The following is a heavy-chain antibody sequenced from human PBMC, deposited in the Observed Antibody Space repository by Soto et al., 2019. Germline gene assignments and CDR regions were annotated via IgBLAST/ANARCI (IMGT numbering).Heavy chain of an antibody. CDR2: IYYSGST. J-gene: IGHJ4*02. Sequence: SETLSLTCTVSGGSISSSSYYWGWIRQPPGKGLEWIGSIYYSGSTYYNPSLKSRVTISVDTSKNQFSLKLSSVTAADTAVYYCARHSYTYEYDSSYYFDYWGQGTLVTVSS. V-gene: IGHV4-39*01. CDR1: GGSISSSSYY. D-gene: IGHD3-22*01. CDR3: ARHSYTYEYDSSYYFDY.